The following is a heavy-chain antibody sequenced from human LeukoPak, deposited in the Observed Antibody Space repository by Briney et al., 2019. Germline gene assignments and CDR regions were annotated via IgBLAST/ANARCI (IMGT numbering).Heavy chain of an antibody. CDR2: INSDGSST. J-gene: IGHJ4*02. Sequence: PGGSLRLSCAASGFTFSSYWMHWVRRAPGKGLVWVSRINSDGSSTSYADSVKGRFTISRDNAKNTLYLQMNTLRAEDTAVYYCVSIPGDWGQGILVTVSS. CDR1: GFTFSSYW. CDR3: VSIPGD. V-gene: IGHV3-74*01. D-gene: IGHD7-27*01.